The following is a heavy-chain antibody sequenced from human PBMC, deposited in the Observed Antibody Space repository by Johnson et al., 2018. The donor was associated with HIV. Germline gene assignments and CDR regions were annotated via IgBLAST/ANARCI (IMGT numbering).Heavy chain of an antibody. J-gene: IGHJ3*02. CDR3: AKETRDSRSAFDI. Sequence: QVQLVESGGGLVQPGGSLRLSCAASGFTFRSYWMSWVRQAPGKGLEWVAVITFEGSDKYYADSVKGRVTISRDNSKNTLYLQMGSLRIEDGAVYYCAKETRDSRSAFDIWGQGTMVTVSS. D-gene: IGHD4-11*01. V-gene: IGHV3-30*18. CDR2: ITFEGSDK. CDR1: GFTFRSYW.